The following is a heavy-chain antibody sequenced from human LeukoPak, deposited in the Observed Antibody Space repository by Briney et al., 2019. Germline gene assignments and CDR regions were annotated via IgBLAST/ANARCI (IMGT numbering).Heavy chain of an antibody. CDR1: GGSVSSGSYY. CDR2: IYYSGST. J-gene: IGHJ2*01. V-gene: IGHV4-61*01. D-gene: IGHD2-21*02. Sequence: PSETLSLTCTVSGGSVSSGSYYWSWIRQPPGKGLEGIGYIYYSGSTNYNPSLKSRVTISVDTSKNQFSLKLSSVTAADTAVYYCARDADVVVTATPLWYFDLWGRGTLVTVSS. CDR3: ARDADVVVTATPLWYFDL.